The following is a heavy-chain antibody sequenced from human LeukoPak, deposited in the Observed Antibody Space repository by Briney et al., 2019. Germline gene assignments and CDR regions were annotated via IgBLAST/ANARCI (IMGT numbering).Heavy chain of an antibody. J-gene: IGHJ6*04. CDR3: AELGITMIGGV. CDR1: GFTFRSYE. V-gene: IGHV3-48*03. D-gene: IGHD3-10*02. Sequence: TGGSLRLSCAASGFTFRSYEMNWVRQAPGKGLEWVSYISSRGSTIYYADSVKGRFTISRDNAKNSLYLQMNSLSAEDTAVYYCAELGITMIGGVWGKGTTVTISS. CDR2: ISSRGSTI.